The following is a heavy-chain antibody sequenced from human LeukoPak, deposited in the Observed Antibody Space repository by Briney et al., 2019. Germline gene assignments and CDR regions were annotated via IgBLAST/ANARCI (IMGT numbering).Heavy chain of an antibody. D-gene: IGHD2-8*01. CDR3: ARPGRMGAYYFDY. CDR1: GFTFSSYG. Sequence: PGGSLRLSCAASGFTFSSYGMHWVRQAPGKGLEWVAVIWYDGSNKYYADSVKGRFTISRDNSKNTLYLQMNSLRAEDTAVYYCARPGRMGAYYFDYWGQGTLVTVSS. J-gene: IGHJ4*02. V-gene: IGHV3-33*01. CDR2: IWYDGSNK.